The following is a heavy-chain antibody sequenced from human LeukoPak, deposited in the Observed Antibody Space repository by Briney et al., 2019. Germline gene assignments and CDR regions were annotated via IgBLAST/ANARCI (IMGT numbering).Heavy chain of an antibody. CDR2: IYYSGST. CDR3: ASQLGV. Sequence: SETLSLTCTVSGVSISSYYWSWIRQPPGKGLEWIGYIYYSGSTNYNPSLKSRVTISVDTSKNHFSLKLSSVTAADTEVYYCASQLGVWGQGTTVTVSS. V-gene: IGHV4-59*08. J-gene: IGHJ6*02. CDR1: GVSISSYY.